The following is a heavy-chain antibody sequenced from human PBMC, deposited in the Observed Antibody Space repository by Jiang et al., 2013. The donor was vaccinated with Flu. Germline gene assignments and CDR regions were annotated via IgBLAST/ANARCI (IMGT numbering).Heavy chain of an antibody. J-gene: IGHJ6*02. Sequence: TLSLTCTVSGGSISSTHYLWGWIRQPPGKGLEWIGSIYYSGSTYYNPSLKSRVTMSVDTSKNQFSLNLSSVTAADTAVYYCARLDYGDGYYYYGMDVWGQGTTVTVSS. CDR2: IYYSGST. D-gene: IGHD4-17*01. CDR1: GGSISSTHYL. V-gene: IGHV4-39*01. CDR3: ARLDYGDGYYYYGMDV.